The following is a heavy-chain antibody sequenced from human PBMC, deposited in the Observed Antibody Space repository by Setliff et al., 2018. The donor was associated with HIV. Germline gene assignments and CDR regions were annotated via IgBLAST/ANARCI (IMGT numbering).Heavy chain of an antibody. J-gene: IGHJ4*02. CDR2: IYYSGST. V-gene: IGHV4-61*10. CDR3: ARDLRTRGYGPYYFDY. D-gene: IGHD5-12*01. Sequence: SETLSLTCSVSGGSVSSGSYYWSWIRQAAGKGLEWIGYIYYSGSTYYNPSFKRRLSISVDKSKNQFSLKLSSVTAADTAVYYCARDLRTRGYGPYYFDYWGQGTLVTVSS. CDR1: GGSVSSGSYY.